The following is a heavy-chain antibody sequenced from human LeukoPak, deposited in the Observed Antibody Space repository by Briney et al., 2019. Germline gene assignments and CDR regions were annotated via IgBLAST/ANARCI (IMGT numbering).Heavy chain of an antibody. Sequence: GGPLRLSCAASGFTFSSYSMNWVRQAPGKGLEWVSSISSSSSYIYYADSVKGRFTISRDNAKNSLYLQMNSLRAEDTAVYYCARAWRGAFDIWGQGTMVTVSS. CDR3: ARAWRGAFDI. CDR1: GFTFSSYS. V-gene: IGHV3-21*01. CDR2: ISSSSSYI. D-gene: IGHD3-3*01. J-gene: IGHJ3*02.